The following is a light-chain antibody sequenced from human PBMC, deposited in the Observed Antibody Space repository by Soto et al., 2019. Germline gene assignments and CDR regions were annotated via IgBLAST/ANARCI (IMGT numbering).Light chain of an antibody. CDR1: QSVGRN. CDR2: GAS. CDR3: QQYDKWSPPT. V-gene: IGKV3D-15*01. J-gene: IGKJ4*01. Sequence: VVMTQSPATLSVSPGESATLSCRASQSVGRNLAWYQQKPGQAPRLLLYGASFRATNVTDRFSGRGSGTEFTLTISGLQSDDFAVYYCQQYDKWSPPTFGEGTKVDIK.